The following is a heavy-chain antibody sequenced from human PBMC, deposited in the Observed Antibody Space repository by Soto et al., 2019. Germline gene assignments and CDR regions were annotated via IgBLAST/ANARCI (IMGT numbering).Heavy chain of an antibody. CDR1: GFTFSSYE. J-gene: IGHJ5*02. Sequence: LRLSCAASGFTFSSYEMNWVRHAPGKGLEWVSYISSSDSTIYYADSVKGRFTISRDNAKNSLYLQMNSLRAEDTAVYYCARARGIGINWFDPWGQGTLVTVSS. V-gene: IGHV3-48*03. CDR2: ISSSDSTI. CDR3: ARARGIGINWFDP. D-gene: IGHD3-10*01.